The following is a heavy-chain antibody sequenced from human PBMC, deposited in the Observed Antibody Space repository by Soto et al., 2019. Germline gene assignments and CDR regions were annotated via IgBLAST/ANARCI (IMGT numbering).Heavy chain of an antibody. CDR2: IYQSGST. CDR1: GVSISSDGYS. V-gene: IGHV4-30-2*01. CDR3: ARAYYDFWTSYHYGMDV. Sequence: QLQLQESGSGLVKPSQTLSLTCAVSGVSISSDGYSWSWIRQPPGKGLEWIGFIYQSGSTYYNPSLKSRGTMSVDRSKNQFSLKLTSVTAADTAVHYCARAYYDFWTSYHYGMDVWGQGTTVTVSS. J-gene: IGHJ6*02. D-gene: IGHD3-3*01.